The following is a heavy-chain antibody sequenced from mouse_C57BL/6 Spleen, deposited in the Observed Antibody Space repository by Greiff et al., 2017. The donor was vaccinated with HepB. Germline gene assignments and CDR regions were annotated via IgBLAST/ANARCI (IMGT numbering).Heavy chain of an antibody. J-gene: IGHJ1*03. V-gene: IGHV1-18*01. D-gene: IGHD2-5*01. CDR1: GYTFTDYN. Sequence: VQLQQSGPELVKPGASVKIPCKASGYTFTDYNMDWVKQSHGKSLEWIGDINPNNGGTIYNQKFKGKATLTVDKSSSTAYMELRSLTSEDTAVYYCARYSNYEYFDVWGTGTTVTVSS. CDR3: ARYSNYEYFDV. CDR2: INPNNGGT.